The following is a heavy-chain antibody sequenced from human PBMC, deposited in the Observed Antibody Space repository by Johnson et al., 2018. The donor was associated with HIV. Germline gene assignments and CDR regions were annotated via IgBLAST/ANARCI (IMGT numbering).Heavy chain of an antibody. CDR3: AKDSMNWNDETTDAFDI. CDR1: GFIFDDYA. Sequence: VQLVESGGGLVQPGRSLRLTCAASGFIFDDYAMYWVRQAPGKGLEWVSGISWNSGIIGYADSVKGRFTISRDNAKNSLYLQMNRLRAEDTALYYCAKDSMNWNDETTDAFDIWGQGTMVTVSS. J-gene: IGHJ3*02. D-gene: IGHD1-1*01. V-gene: IGHV3-9*01. CDR2: ISWNSGII.